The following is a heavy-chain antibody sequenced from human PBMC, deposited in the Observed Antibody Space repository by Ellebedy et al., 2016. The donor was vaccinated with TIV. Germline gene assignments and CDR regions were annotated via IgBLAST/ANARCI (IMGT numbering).Heavy chain of an antibody. J-gene: IGHJ3*02. Sequence: PGGSLRLSCAASGFTFSDHYMDWVRQAPGKGLEWVGRSRNKANSYSTEYAASVKGRFTISRDDSRNSVYLEMNSLKTEDTAVYYCGRDLLLGTYDIWGQGTMVTVSS. D-gene: IGHD2/OR15-2a*01. CDR1: GFTFSDHY. CDR2: SRNKANSYST. V-gene: IGHV3-72*01. CDR3: GRDLLLGTYDI.